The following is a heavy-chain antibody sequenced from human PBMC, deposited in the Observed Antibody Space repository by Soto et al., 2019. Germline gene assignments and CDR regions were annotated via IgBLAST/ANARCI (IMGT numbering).Heavy chain of an antibody. CDR3: ARGGRITIFGVVTSYYYYGMDV. J-gene: IGHJ6*02. CDR1: GGSFSGYY. Sequence: PSETLSLTCAVYGGSFSGYYWSWIRQPPGKGLEWIGEINHSGSTNYNPSLESRVTISVDTSKNQFSLKLSSVTAADTAVYYCARGGRITIFGVVTSYYYYGMDVWGQGTTVTVSS. CDR2: INHSGST. V-gene: IGHV4-34*01. D-gene: IGHD3-3*01.